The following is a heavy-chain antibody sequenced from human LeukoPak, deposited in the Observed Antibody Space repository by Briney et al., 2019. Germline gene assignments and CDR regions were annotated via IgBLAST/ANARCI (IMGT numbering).Heavy chain of an antibody. Sequence: GGSLRLSCAASGFTVSTAWMRWVRQAPGKGLAWLSVIYSGGTTYYADSVKGRFTISRDNSKNTVYLQMNSLRVEDTAVYYCTRGGSVPATRSFDYWGQGTLVTVSS. CDR3: TRGGSVPATRSFDY. D-gene: IGHD6-19*01. J-gene: IGHJ4*02. CDR2: IYSGGTT. CDR1: GFTVSTAW. V-gene: IGHV3-66*01.